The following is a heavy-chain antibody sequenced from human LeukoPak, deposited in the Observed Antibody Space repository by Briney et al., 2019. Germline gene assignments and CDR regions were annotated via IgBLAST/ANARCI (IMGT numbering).Heavy chain of an antibody. CDR1: GGSFSGYY. Sequence: SETLSLTCAVYGGSFSGYYWSWIRQPPGKGLEWIGEINHSGSTNYNPSLKSRVTISVDTSKNQFSLKLSSVTAADTAVYYCAGGALERRGTFFDPWGQGTLVTVSS. V-gene: IGHV4-34*01. CDR2: INHSGST. J-gene: IGHJ5*02. CDR3: AGGALERRGTFFDP. D-gene: IGHD1-1*01.